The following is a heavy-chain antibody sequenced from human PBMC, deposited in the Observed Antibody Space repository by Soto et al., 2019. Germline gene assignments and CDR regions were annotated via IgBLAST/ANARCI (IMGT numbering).Heavy chain of an antibody. D-gene: IGHD3-10*01. CDR2: IYPRDSDT. J-gene: IGHJ4*02. V-gene: IGHV5-51*01. CDR3: ARHDGSGTGFDS. Sequence: PGESLKISCKGSGYTFTSYWIGWVRQMPGKGLEWMGIIYPRDSDTTYSPSFQGQVTISADKSFSTAYLQWCSLRASDTAMYYCARHDGSGTGFDSWGLGTLVTVSS. CDR1: GYTFTSYW.